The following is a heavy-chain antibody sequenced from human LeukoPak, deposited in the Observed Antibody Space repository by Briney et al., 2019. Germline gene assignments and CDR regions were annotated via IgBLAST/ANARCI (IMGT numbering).Heavy chain of an antibody. Sequence: SETLSLTCAVYGVSFSGYYGSWIRQPPGKGLEWIGEINHSGSTNYNPSLKSRVTISVDTSRNQFSLKLSSVTAADTAVYYCARGIYGDYYFDYWGQGTLVTVSS. CDR3: ARGIYGDYYFDY. J-gene: IGHJ4*02. CDR2: INHSGST. CDR1: GVSFSGYY. D-gene: IGHD4-17*01. V-gene: IGHV4-34*01.